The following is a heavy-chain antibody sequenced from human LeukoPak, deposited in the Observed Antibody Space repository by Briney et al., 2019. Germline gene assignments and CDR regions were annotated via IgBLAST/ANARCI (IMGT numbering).Heavy chain of an antibody. V-gene: IGHV3-30-3*01. D-gene: IGHD3-16*01. CDR2: ISYDGSIQ. J-gene: IGHJ4*02. CDR1: GFTFSSYF. Sequence: GGSLRLSCAASGFTFSSYFVHWVRQAPGKGLDCVTTISYDGSIQYYSDSVKGRFTISRDNSKNTLYLQMNSLKPEDTAMYYCARERGEGRTRNFDYWGQGTLVTVSS. CDR3: ARERGEGRTRNFDY.